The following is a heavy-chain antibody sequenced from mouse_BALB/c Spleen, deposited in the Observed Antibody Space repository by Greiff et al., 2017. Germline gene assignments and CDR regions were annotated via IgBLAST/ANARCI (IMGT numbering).Heavy chain of an antibody. CDR3: ARERRNWSYAMDY. V-gene: IGHV2-9*02. CDR2: IWAGGST. CDR1: GFSLTSYG. D-gene: IGHD4-1*01. Sequence: VKVVESGPGLVAPSQSLSITCTVSGFSLTSYGVHWVRQPPGKGLEWLGVIWAGGSTNYNSALMSRLSISKDNSKSQVFLKMNSLQTDDTAMYYCARERRNWSYAMDYWGQGTSVTVSS. J-gene: IGHJ4*01.